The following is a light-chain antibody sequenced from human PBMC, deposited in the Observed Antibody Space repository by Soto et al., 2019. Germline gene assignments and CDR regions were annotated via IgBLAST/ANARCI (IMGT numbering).Light chain of an antibody. CDR2: EVS. V-gene: IGLV2-14*01. Sequence: QSALTQPASVSGSPGQSITISCTGTSSDIGGFNYVSWYQQNPGKAPKLMIYEVSKRPSGVSNRFSGSKSGNTASLTISGLQAEDEADYYCQAYDYSLTASVFGGGTKVTVL. J-gene: IGLJ3*02. CDR3: QAYDYSLTASV. CDR1: SSDIGGFNY.